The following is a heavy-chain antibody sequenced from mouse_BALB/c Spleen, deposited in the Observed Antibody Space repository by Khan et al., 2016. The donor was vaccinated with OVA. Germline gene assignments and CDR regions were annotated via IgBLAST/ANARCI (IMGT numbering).Heavy chain of an antibody. CDR3: ASGYIGNYECAY. J-gene: IGHJ3*01. Sequence: QVQLQQSGAELVKPGASVKLSCKTSGYTFTSYWIQWVKQRPGQGLGWIGQIFPGTGTTYYNENFKGKATLPVDTSSNTAYMQFSSLTSEDAAVYFCASGYIGNYECAYWGQVTLVTVSP. CDR1: GYTFTSYW. V-gene: IGHV1S132*01. D-gene: IGHD2-1*01. CDR2: IFPGTGTT.